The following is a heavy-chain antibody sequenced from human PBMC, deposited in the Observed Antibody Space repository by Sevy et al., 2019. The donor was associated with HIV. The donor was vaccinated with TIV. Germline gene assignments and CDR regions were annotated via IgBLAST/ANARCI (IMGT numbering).Heavy chain of an antibody. Sequence: GGSLRLSCTGSGFSFSYYGIHWVRQPPGKGLDWVALISHDGINEYYADSVKGRFTISGDNSKNTVYLEMNRLRNEDTVIYFCANAYSGSYSHSYLYALDVWGQGTTVTVSS. CDR3: ANAYSGSYSHSYLYALDV. V-gene: IGHV3-30*18. J-gene: IGHJ6*02. CDR1: GFSFSYYG. CDR2: ISHDGINE. D-gene: IGHD1-26*01.